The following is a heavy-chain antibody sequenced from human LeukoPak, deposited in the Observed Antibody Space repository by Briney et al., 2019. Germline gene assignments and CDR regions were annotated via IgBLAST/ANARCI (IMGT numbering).Heavy chain of an antibody. Sequence: GGSLRLSCAASGFTFSNAWMSWVRQAPGKGLEWVSAISGSGAGTYYADSVKGRLTLSRDNSKHTPYLQMNRLRAEDTALNYCAKEVSRVTTFYFDYWGQGTLVTVSS. V-gene: IGHV3-23*01. J-gene: IGHJ4*02. CDR3: AKEVSRVTTFYFDY. D-gene: IGHD3-16*01. CDR1: GFTFSNAW. CDR2: ISGSGAGT.